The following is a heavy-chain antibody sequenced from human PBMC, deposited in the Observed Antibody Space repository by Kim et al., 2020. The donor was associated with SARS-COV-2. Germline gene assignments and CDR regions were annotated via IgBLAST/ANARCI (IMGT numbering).Heavy chain of an antibody. CDR1: GFTFSSYA. CDR3: ASEAGVGATRSMDY. Sequence: GGSLRLSCAASGFTFSSYAMHWVRQAPGKGLEWVAVISYDGSNKYYADSVKGRFTISRDNSKNTLYLQMNSLRAEDTAVYYCASEAGVGATRSMDYWGQGTLVTVSS. J-gene: IGHJ4*02. CDR2: ISYDGSNK. D-gene: IGHD1-26*01. V-gene: IGHV3-30*04.